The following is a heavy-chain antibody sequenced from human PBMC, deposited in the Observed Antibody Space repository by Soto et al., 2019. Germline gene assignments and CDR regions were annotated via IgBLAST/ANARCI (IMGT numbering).Heavy chain of an antibody. CDR2: ISYDGNIK. CDR3: ARETTYDAFDL. V-gene: IGHV3-30*09. Sequence: QVQLVESGGGLVQPGRSLRLSCAASGFTFSSYTMHWVRQAPGKGLEWVALISYDGNIKYYPDSVKGRFAISRDNSKNTLYLQMDSLRPEDTAVYYCARETTYDAFDLWGQGTMVTVSS. J-gene: IGHJ3*01. CDR1: GFTFSSYT.